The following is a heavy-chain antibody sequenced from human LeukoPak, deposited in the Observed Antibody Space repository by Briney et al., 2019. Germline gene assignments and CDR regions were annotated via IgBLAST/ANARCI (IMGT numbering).Heavy chain of an antibody. V-gene: IGHV1-2*06. CDR2: INPSSGGT. CDR3: ARDGTFGNDAFDI. J-gene: IGHJ3*02. CDR1: GYTFTGYY. D-gene: IGHD1-1*01. Sequence: GASVKVSCKASGYTFTGYYMHWVRQAPGQGLEWMGRINPSSGGTNYAQKFQGRVTMTRDTSISTAYMELSRLRSDDTAVYYCARDGTFGNDAFDIWGQGTMVTVSS.